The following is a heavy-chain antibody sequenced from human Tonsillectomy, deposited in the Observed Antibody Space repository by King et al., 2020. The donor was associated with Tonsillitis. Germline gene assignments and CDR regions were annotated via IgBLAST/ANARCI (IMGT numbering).Heavy chain of an antibody. D-gene: IGHD6-13*01. CDR3: ARDGGYSSSWYCPHYYYYGMDV. Sequence: QLQESGPGLVKPSETLSLTCTVSGYSISSGYYWGWIRQPPGKGLEWIGSIYHSGSPYYNPSLKSLVTISVDTSKNQFSLKLSSVTAADTAVYYCARDGGYSSSWYCPHYYYYGMDVWGQGTTVTVSS. CDR1: GYSISSGYY. CDR2: IYHSGSP. J-gene: IGHJ6*02. V-gene: IGHV4-38-2*02.